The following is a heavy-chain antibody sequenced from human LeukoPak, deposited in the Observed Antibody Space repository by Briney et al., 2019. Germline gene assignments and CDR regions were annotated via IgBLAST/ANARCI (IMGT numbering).Heavy chain of an antibody. V-gene: IGHV4-39*07. Sequence: PSETLSLTCTVSGDSISSLSYYWGWIRQPPGKGLEWIGNIYYSGSTYYRTSLKSRVTISVDTSKNQFSLKLSSVTAADTAVCYCARVLRGGLEYFDYWGQGALVTVSS. CDR1: GDSISSLSYY. CDR2: IYYSGST. CDR3: ARVLRGGLEYFDY. J-gene: IGHJ4*02.